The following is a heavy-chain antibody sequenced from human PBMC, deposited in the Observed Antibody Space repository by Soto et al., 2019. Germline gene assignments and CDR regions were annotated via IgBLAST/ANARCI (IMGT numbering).Heavy chain of an antibody. J-gene: IGHJ4*02. CDR1: GFTFSSNG. CDR3: AKAKVTFGGVIVPIDY. D-gene: IGHD3-16*02. Sequence: QVQLVESGGGVVQPGRSLRLSCAASGFTFSSNGMHWVRQAPGKGLEWMAVISYEGSITFYSDSVKGRFTISRDNSMNTLYLQMNSLRPEDTAVYYCAKAKVTFGGVIVPIDYWGQGTLVTVSS. CDR2: ISYEGSIT. V-gene: IGHV3-30*18.